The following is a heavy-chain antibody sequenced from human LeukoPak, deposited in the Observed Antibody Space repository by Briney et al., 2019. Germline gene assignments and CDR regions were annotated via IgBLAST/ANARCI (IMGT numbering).Heavy chain of an antibody. D-gene: IGHD1-26*01. CDR3: LSAVGPSEY. CDR2: INSDGSDT. CDR1: GFTFSRYW. J-gene: IGHJ4*02. V-gene: IGHV3-74*01. Sequence: GGSLRLSCAASGFTFSRYWIHWVRRAPGKGLVWVSRINSDGSDTVYADSVRGRFTISRDNAKNTLYLQMNSLRADDTAVYYCLSAVGPSEYWGQGTLVTVSS.